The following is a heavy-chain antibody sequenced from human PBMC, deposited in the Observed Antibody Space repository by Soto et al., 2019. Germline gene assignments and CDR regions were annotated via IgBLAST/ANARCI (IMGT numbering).Heavy chain of an antibody. CDR2: IYYSGST. D-gene: IGHD7-27*01. Sequence: SETLSLTCTVSGGSISSSSYYWGWIRQPPGKGLEWIGSIYYSGSTYYNPSLKSRVTISVDTSKNQFSLKLSSVTAADTAVYYCARLLVGIRLNWYFDLWGRGTLVTVSS. CDR1: GGSISSSSYY. J-gene: IGHJ2*01. V-gene: IGHV4-39*01. CDR3: ARLLVGIRLNWYFDL.